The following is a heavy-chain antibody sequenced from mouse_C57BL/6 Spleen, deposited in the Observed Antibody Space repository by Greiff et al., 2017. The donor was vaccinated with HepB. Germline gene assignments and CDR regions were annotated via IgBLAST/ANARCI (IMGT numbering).Heavy chain of an antibody. D-gene: IGHD1-1*01. CDR1: GYTFTSYD. J-gene: IGHJ4*01. Sequence: QVQLKESGPELVKPGASVKLSCKASGYTFTSYDINWVKQRPGQGLEWIGWIYPRDGSTKYNEKFKGKATLTVDTSSSTAYMELHSLTSEDSAVYFCAVSYYYGSSPMDYWGQGTSVTVSS. CDR2: IYPRDGST. CDR3: AVSYYYGSSPMDY. V-gene: IGHV1-85*01.